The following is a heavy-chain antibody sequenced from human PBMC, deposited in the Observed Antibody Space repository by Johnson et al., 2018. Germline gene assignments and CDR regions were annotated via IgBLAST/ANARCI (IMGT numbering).Heavy chain of an antibody. Sequence: VQLVESGGGVARPGGSLRLSCAASGCTFEDYGMSWVRQAPGKGLEWVSGINRNGGSTGYADSVKGRFSISRDNSKKTLYLQMNSLRAEDPAVYYCAGRDRGYYYGMDVWGQGTTVIVSS. V-gene: IGHV3-20*04. CDR2: INRNGGST. J-gene: IGHJ6*02. CDR1: GCTFEDYG. CDR3: AGRDRGYYYGMDV.